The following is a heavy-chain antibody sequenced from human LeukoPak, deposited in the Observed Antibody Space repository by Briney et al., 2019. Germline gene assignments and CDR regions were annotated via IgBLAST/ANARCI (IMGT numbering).Heavy chain of an antibody. CDR3: TTDRYSYDVTGYSYFDY. D-gene: IGHD3-22*01. J-gene: IGHJ4*02. Sequence: GGSLRLSCTASGLSFSNSWMIWVRQAPAKGRVGVVRIKSRTSGGATDYAAPVRGSFTIARDDSQNTLYLQMNSLKTEDTAVYYCTTDRYSYDVTGYSYFDYWGQGIPVTVSS. CDR2: IKSRTSGGAT. CDR1: GLSFSNSW. V-gene: IGHV3-15*01.